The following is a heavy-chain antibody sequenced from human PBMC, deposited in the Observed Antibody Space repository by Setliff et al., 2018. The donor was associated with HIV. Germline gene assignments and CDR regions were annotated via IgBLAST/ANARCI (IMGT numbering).Heavy chain of an antibody. V-gene: IGHV1-2*06. D-gene: IGHD5-18*01. J-gene: IGHJ4*02. Sequence: ASVKVSCKVSGDTFNNYGLNWVRQAPGQGLEWMGRINPNTDDTKYAEKFQGGVTMTRETSISTAYMELSRLRSDDTAVYYCARLRYTTMGGLDYWGQGSLVTVSS. CDR1: GDTFNNYG. CDR2: INPNTDDT. CDR3: ARLRYTTMGGLDY.